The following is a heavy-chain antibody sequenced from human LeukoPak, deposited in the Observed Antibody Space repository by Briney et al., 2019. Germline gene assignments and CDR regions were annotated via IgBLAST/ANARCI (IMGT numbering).Heavy chain of an antibody. D-gene: IGHD2-8*01. J-gene: IGHJ5*02. Sequence: PSQTLSLTCAVSGGSISSGGYSWSWIRQPPGKGLEWIGYIYHSGSTYYNPSLKSRVTISVDRSKNQFSLKLSSVTAADTAVYYCARGRMHNWFDPWGQGILVTVSS. CDR3: ARGRMHNWFDP. CDR1: GGSISSGGYS. V-gene: IGHV4-30-2*01. CDR2: IYHSGST.